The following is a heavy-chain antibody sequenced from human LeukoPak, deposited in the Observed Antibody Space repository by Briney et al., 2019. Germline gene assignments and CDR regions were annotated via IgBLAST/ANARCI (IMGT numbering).Heavy chain of an antibody. CDR1: GFTFNYAW. CDR3: TTDQVKQWLAHFDY. Sequence: PGGSLRLSCAASGFTFNYAWMSWVRQVPGKGLEWVGQTVSEIDGGTADYAAPVKGRFTISRDDSKSTLYLQMNSLKIEDTAVYYCTTDQVKQWLAHFDYWGQGTLVTVSS. D-gene: IGHD6-19*01. CDR2: TVSEIDGGTA. V-gene: IGHV3-15*04. J-gene: IGHJ4*02.